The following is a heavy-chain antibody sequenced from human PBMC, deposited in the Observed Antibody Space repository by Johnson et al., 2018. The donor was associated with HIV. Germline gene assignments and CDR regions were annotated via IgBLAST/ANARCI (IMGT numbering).Heavy chain of an antibody. CDR2: IKQDGSEK. V-gene: IGHV3-7*01. CDR3: ARLPSGYNRDTFNI. D-gene: IGHD5-18*01. J-gene: IGHJ3*02. Sequence: EVQLVESGGGVVQPGGSLRLSCAASGFTFSSYWMSWVRHAPGKGLEWVANIKQDGSEKYYVDSVKGRFTISRDNSKNTLYLQMNSLRAEDTATYYCARLPSGYNRDTFNIWGQGTMVTVSS. CDR1: GFTFSSYW.